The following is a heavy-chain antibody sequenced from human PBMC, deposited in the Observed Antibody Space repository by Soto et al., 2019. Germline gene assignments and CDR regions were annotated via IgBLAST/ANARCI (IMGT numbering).Heavy chain of an antibody. D-gene: IGHD6-6*01. V-gene: IGHV1-69*12. CDR3: ASSIAARSVRYFDY. Sequence: QVQLVQSGAEVKKPGSSVKVSCKASGGTFSSYAISWVRQAPGQGLEWMGGIIPIFGTANYEQKFQGRVTITADEYTSTAYMELSSLRSEDTAVYYCASSIAARSVRYFDYWGQGTLVTVSS. CDR2: IIPIFGTA. J-gene: IGHJ4*02. CDR1: GGTFSSYA.